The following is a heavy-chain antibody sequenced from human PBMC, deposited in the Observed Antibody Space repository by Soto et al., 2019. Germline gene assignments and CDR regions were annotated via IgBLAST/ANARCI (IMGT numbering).Heavy chain of an antibody. CDR3: ARQGGHEDVDTAMVDFDY. V-gene: IGHV5-51*01. CDR1: GYSFTSYW. J-gene: IGHJ4*02. D-gene: IGHD5-18*01. CDR2: IYPGDSDT. Sequence: EVQLAQSGAEVKKPGESLKISCKGSGYSFTSYWIGWVRQMPGKGLEWMGIIYPGDSDTRYSPSFQGQVTISADKSISAAYLQWSSLKASDTAMYYCARQGGHEDVDTAMVDFDYWGQGTLVTVSS.